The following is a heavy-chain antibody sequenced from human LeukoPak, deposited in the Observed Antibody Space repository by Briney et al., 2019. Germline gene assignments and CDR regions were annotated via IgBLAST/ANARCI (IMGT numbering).Heavy chain of an antibody. CDR3: AKANARGAIFDY. Sequence: QAGGSLRLSCAASGFTFSSYGMHWVRQAPGKGLEWVAVIWYDGSNKYYADSVKGRFTISRDNSKNTLYLQMTSLRAEDTAVYYCAKANARGAIFDYWGQGTLVTVSS. CDR1: GFTFSSYG. V-gene: IGHV3-33*06. D-gene: IGHD2-2*01. J-gene: IGHJ4*02. CDR2: IWYDGSNK.